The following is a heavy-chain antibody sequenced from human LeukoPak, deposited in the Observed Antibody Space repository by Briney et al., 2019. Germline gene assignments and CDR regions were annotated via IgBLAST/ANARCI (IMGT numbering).Heavy chain of an antibody. CDR1: GGTFSSYA. D-gene: IGHD2-15*01. CDR3: ASAGYCSGGSCPDYFDY. J-gene: IGHJ4*02. V-gene: IGHV1-69*01. CDR2: IIPILGTA. Sequence: SVKVSCKASGGTFSSYAISWVRQAPGQGLEWMGGIIPILGTANYAQKVQGRVTITADESTSTAYMELSSLRSEDTAVYYCASAGYCSGGSCPDYFDYWGEGTLVTVSS.